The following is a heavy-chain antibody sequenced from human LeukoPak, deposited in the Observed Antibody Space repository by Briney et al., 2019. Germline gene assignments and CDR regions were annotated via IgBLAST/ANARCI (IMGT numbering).Heavy chain of an antibody. V-gene: IGHV3-7*03. J-gene: IGHJ4*02. CDR2: IKQDGSEK. CDR3: AREDLSLTGSLED. D-gene: IGHD1-14*01. CDR1: GFTFSSYW. Sequence: GGSLRLSCAASGFTFSSYWMRWVRQAPGKGLEWVANIKQDGSEKYYVDSVKGRLTISRDNAKNSLYLQMNSLRAEDTAVYYCAREDLSLTGSLEDWGQGTLVTVSS.